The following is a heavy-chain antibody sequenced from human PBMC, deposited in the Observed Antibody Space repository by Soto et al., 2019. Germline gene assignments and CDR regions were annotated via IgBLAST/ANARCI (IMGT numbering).Heavy chain of an antibody. CDR3: ARDFVVGGPTINYYYGMDV. CDR2: IYSAGNT. CDR1: GFIFSSYA. D-gene: IGHD1-26*01. J-gene: IGHJ6*02. V-gene: IGHV3-66*01. Sequence: GGSLRLSCAASGFIFSSYAMHWVRQAPGKGLEWISIIYSAGNTYYADSVKGRFTISRDNSKNTLYLQMNSLGAEDTAVYYCARDFVVGGPTINYYYGMDVWGQGTTVTVSS.